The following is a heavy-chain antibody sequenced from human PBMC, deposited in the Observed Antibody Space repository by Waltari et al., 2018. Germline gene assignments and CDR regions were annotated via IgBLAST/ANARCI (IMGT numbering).Heavy chain of an antibody. D-gene: IGHD3-16*01. J-gene: IGHJ5*02. Sequence: EVQLLESGGGLVQPGGSLRLSCAASGFTFSSYAMSWVRQAPGKGLEWVSAIRGSCGSTYYADSVKGRFTISRDNSKNTLYLQMNSLRAEDTAVYYCAKAPMGLADPRGEFDPWGQGTLVTVSS. CDR2: IRGSCGST. CDR3: AKAPMGLADPRGEFDP. CDR1: GFTFSSYA. V-gene: IGHV3-23*01.